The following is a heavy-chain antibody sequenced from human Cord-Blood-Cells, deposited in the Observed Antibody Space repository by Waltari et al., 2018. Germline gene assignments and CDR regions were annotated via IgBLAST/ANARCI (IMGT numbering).Heavy chain of an antibody. CDR3: ARSYDSSGYYYHYYYYGMDV. Sequence: QVQLQQWGAGLLKPSETLSLTCAVYGGSFSGYYWSWIRQPPGKGLEWIGEINHSGSTNYNPSLKSLVTISVDTSKNQFSLRLSSVTAADTAVYYCARSYDSSGYYYHYYYYGMDVWGQGTTVTVSS. D-gene: IGHD3-22*01. V-gene: IGHV4-34*01. CDR1: GGSFSGYY. J-gene: IGHJ6*02. CDR2: INHSGST.